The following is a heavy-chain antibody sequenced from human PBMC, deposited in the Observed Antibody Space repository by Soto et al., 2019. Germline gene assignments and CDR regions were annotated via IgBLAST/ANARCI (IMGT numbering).Heavy chain of an antibody. CDR1: GGSISTVGHY. D-gene: IGHD1-1*01. Sequence: SETLSLTCAVSGGSISTVGHYWTWIRHPPGKGLEWIGSIYHTGSTYYSKSLRSRLTMSVDTSKSQFSLRLSSVTAADTAVYYCARATGTLRSRNCDYWGQGSLVTVSS. CDR2: IYHTGST. J-gene: IGHJ4*02. V-gene: IGHV4-31*11. CDR3: ARATGTLRSRNCDY.